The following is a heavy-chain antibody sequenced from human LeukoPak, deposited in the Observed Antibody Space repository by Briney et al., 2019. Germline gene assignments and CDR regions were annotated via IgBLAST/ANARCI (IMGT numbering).Heavy chain of an antibody. V-gene: IGHV4-4*02. D-gene: IGHD6-6*01. Sequence: SGTLSLTCAVSGGSISSSNWWSWVRQPPGKGLEWIGEIYHSGSTNYNPSLKSRVTISVDTSKNQFSLKLSSVTAADTAVYYCARLRDSSSSDYYYYGMDVWGQGTTVTVSS. J-gene: IGHJ6*02. CDR3: ARLRDSSSSDYYYYGMDV. CDR1: GGSISSSNW. CDR2: IYHSGST.